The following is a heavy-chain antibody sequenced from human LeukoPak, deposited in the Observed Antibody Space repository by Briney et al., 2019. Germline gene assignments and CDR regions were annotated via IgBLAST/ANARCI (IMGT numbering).Heavy chain of an antibody. J-gene: IGHJ4*02. Sequence: PGGSLRLSCAASGFTFSSYALTWVRQAPGEGLQWVSTISGGSGTTYYADSVKGRFTISRDNSKNTLYLQMNSLRAEDTAVYYCAKSGAVFDSSGNYLYFDSWGQGTLVTVSS. CDR1: GFTFSSYA. V-gene: IGHV3-23*01. CDR3: AKSGAVFDSSGNYLYFDS. D-gene: IGHD6-25*01. CDR2: ISGGSGTT.